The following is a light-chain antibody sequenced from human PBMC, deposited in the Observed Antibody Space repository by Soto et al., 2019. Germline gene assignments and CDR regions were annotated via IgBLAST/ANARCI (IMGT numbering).Light chain of an antibody. CDR1: SSDVGGYNY. V-gene: IGLV2-11*01. Sequence: QSVLTQPRSVSGSPGQSVTISCTGTSSDVGGYNYVSWYQQHPGKAPKLMIYDVSKRPSGVPDRFSGSKSGNTASLTISGLQAEDEADIYCCSYAGSYTLQVFGGGTKLTVL. CDR3: CSYAGSYTLQV. J-gene: IGLJ2*01. CDR2: DVS.